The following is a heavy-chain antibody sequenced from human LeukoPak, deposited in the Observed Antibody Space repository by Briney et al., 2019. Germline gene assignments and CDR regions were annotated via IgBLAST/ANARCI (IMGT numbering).Heavy chain of an antibody. CDR2: ISYDGSNK. J-gene: IGHJ3*02. CDR3: AKNAENAFDI. Sequence: GRSLRLSCAASGFTFSSHGMHWVRQAPGKGLEWVAVISYDGSNKYYADSVKGRFTISRDNSKNTLYLQMNSLRAEDTAVYYCAKNAENAFDIWGQGTMVTVSS. CDR1: GFTFSSHG. V-gene: IGHV3-30*18.